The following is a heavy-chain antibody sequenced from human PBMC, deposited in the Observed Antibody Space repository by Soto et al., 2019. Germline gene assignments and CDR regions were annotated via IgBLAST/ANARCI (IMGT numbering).Heavy chain of an antibody. CDR3: ARGTHKYSSSWYAPGYYFDY. J-gene: IGHJ4*02. D-gene: IGHD6-13*01. CDR2: INHSGST. V-gene: IGHV4-34*01. Sequence: SETLSLTCAVYGGSFSGYYWSWIRQPPGKGLEWIGEINHSGSTNYNPSLKSRVTISVDTSKNQFSLKLSSVTAADTAVYYCARGTHKYSSSWYAPGYYFDYWGQGTLVTVSS. CDR1: GGSFSGYY.